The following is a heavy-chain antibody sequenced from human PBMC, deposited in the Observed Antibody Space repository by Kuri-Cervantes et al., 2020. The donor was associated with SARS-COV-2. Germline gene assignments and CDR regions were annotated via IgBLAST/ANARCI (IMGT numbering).Heavy chain of an antibody. CDR1: GYSISSGYY. Sequence: GSLRLSCTLSGYSISSGYYWGWIRQPPGKGLEWIGSIYHSGSTYYNPSLKSRVTISVDTSKNQFSLKLSSVTAADTAVYYCAREEFQLGYCSSTSCYNGVGFDYCGQGTLVTVSS. D-gene: IGHD2-2*02. J-gene: IGHJ4*02. V-gene: IGHV4-38-2*02. CDR2: IYHSGST. CDR3: AREEFQLGYCSSTSCYNGVGFDY.